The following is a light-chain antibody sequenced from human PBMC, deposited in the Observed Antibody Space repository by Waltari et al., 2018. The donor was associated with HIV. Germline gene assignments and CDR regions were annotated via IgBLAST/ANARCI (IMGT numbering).Light chain of an antibody. V-gene: IGKV3-15*01. CDR1: QSVSSN. CDR2: DAS. J-gene: IGKJ2*01. CDR3: QQYNNWPPGT. Sequence: EIVMTQPPATLSVPPGERATPSCRASQSVSSNLAWYQQKPGQAPRLLIYDASTRATGIPARFSGSGSGTYFTLTISSLQSEDFAVYYCQQYNNWPPGTFGQGAKLEIK.